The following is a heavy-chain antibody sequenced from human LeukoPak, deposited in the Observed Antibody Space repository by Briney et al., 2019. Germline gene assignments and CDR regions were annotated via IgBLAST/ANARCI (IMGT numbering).Heavy chain of an antibody. J-gene: IGHJ4*02. Sequence: GGSLRLSCAASGFNFNDAAMTWVRQAPGKGLEWVSLIASSGRNTYYTDSVKGRFTISRDNAKNSLYLQMNTLRAEDTAVYYCARDLNWNFDYWGQGTLVTVSS. CDR1: GFNFNDAA. CDR2: IASSGRNT. D-gene: IGHD1-1*01. CDR3: ARDLNWNFDY. V-gene: IGHV3-21*01.